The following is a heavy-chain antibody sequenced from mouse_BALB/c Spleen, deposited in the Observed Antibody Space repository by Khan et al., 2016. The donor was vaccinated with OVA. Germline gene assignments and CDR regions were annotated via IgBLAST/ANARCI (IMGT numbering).Heavy chain of an antibody. Sequence: QVQLMESGPGLVVPSQSLSITCTVSGFSLTSYCVYWVRQPPGKGLEWLGVIWAGGSTNYNPALMSRLSISKAYSKSQVFLYMNSLLTDDTAIYYCARFCDPYYAMDYWGQGTSVTVSS. CDR1: GFSLTSYC. V-gene: IGHV2-9*02. J-gene: IGHJ4*01. CDR3: ARFCDPYYAMDY. CDR2: IWAGGST.